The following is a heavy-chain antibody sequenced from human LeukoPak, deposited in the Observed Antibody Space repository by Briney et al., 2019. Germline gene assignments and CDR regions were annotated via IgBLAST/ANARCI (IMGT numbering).Heavy chain of an antibody. CDR1: GGSISSAGYY. D-gene: IGHD3-10*01. Sequence: SETLSLTCTVSGGSISSAGYYWSWIRQHPGKGLEWIGYIYYSGSTYYNTSLKSRVTISLDTSKNQFSLNLSSVTAADTAVYYCARGNYGSGIYYQGYFDYWGQGILVTVSS. CDR2: IYYSGST. J-gene: IGHJ4*02. V-gene: IGHV4-31*03. CDR3: ARGNYGSGIYYQGYFDY.